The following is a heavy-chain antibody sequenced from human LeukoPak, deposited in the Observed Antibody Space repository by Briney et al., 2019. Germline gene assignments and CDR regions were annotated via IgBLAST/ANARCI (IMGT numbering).Heavy chain of an antibody. D-gene: IGHD6-13*01. Sequence: PGGSLRLSCAASGFIFSNYGMSWVRQAPGKGPEWVSGISGGGGGTYYADSVKGRFTISRANSKNTLYLQMKSLRVDDTAVYYCATARSGSSWLPFDYWGQGTLVTVSS. V-gene: IGHV3-23*01. CDR3: ATARSGSSWLPFDY. J-gene: IGHJ4*02. CDR1: GFIFSNYG. CDR2: ISGGGGGT.